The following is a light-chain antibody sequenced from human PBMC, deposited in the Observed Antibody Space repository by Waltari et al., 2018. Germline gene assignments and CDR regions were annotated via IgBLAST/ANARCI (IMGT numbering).Light chain of an antibody. CDR1: GSNIGAGYD. J-gene: IGLJ3*02. V-gene: IGLV1-40*01. CDR2: GST. CDR3: QSYDTSLSVV. Sequence: QSVLTQPPSVSGAPGQRVTLSCTGRGSNIGAGYDVHWYQQLPRAAPKLLIYGSTSRPLGVPARFFGSTSGTSASLAITGLQAEDEADYYCQSYDTSLSVVFGGGTKLTVL.